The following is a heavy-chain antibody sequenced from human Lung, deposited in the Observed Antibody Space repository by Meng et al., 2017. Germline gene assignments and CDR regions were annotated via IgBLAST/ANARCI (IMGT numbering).Heavy chain of an antibody. CDR1: GGSISSSNYY. Sequence: QGPLPESGPGLVKPSQTLSLTCTVSGGSISSSNYYWSWIRQPPGKGLEWSGHIYNSGSTYYNPSLKSRITISVDTSKNQFSLKLSSVTAADTAVYYCARGQKGYFDLWGRGTLVTVSS. V-gene: IGHV4-30-4*01. J-gene: IGHJ2*01. CDR2: IYNSGST. CDR3: ARGQKGYFDL.